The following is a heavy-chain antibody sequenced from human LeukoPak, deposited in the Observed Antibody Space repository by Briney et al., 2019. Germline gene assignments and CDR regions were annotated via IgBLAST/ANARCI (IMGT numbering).Heavy chain of an antibody. Sequence: GESLKISFKGSGYSFTTYWIGWVRQMPGRGLEWMGIIYPGDSDTRYSPSFEGQVTISADKSISTAYLQWSSLKASHTAMPPRARPRTRLDEFNYFDYWGQGTLVTVSS. D-gene: IGHD1-1*01. J-gene: IGHJ4*02. CDR3: ARPRTRLDEFNYFDY. V-gene: IGHV5-51*01. CDR2: IYPGDSDT. CDR1: GYSFTTYW.